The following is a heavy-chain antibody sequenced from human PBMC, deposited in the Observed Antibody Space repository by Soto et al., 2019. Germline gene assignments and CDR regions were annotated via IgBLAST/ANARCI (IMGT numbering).Heavy chain of an antibody. Sequence: ASVKVSCKVSGYTLSELSMHWVRQAPGKGLEWMGGFDPEDGETIYAQKFQGRVTMTEDTSTDTAYMELSSLRSEDTAVYYCATVGVVVPAAILGFDPWGQGTLVTVSS. CDR3: ATVGVVVPAAILGFDP. CDR1: GYTLSELS. V-gene: IGHV1-24*01. CDR2: FDPEDGET. D-gene: IGHD2-2*02. J-gene: IGHJ5*02.